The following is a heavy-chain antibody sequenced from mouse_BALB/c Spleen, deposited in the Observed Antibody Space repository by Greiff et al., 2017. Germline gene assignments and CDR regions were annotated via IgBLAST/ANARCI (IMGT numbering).Heavy chain of an antibody. J-gene: IGHJ4*01. CDR2: ISSGGSYT. Sequence: EVKVVESGGDLVKPGGSLKLSCAASGFTFSSYGMSWVRQTPDKRLEWVATISSGGSYTYYPDSVKGRFTISRDNAKNTLYLQMSSLKSEDTAMYYCARPLFTTVVARDAMDYWGQGTSVTVSS. CDR1: GFTFSSYG. CDR3: ARPLFTTVVARDAMDY. V-gene: IGHV5-6*01. D-gene: IGHD1-1*01.